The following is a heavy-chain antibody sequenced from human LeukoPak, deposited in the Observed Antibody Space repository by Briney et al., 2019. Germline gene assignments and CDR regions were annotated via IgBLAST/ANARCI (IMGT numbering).Heavy chain of an antibody. CDR1: GGSISSSSYY. J-gene: IGHJ4*02. V-gene: IGHV4-39*07. Sequence: SETLSLTCTVSGGSISSSSYYWGWIRQPPGKGLEWIGSIYYSGSTYYNPSLKSRVTISVDTSKNQFSLKLSSVTAADTAVYYCVARRYSSSWFDYWGQGTLVTVSS. D-gene: IGHD6-13*01. CDR3: VARRYSSSWFDY. CDR2: IYYSGST.